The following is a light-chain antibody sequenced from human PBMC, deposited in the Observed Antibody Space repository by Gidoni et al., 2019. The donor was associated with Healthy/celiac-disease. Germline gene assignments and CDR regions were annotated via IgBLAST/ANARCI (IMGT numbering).Light chain of an antibody. CDR1: QSISSL. CDR2: KAS. Sequence: DIQMTQSPSTLSESVGDRVTITCRASQSISSLLAWYQQKPGKAPKLLIYKASSLARGVPSRFSGSGSGTEFTLTISSLPPDDFATYYCQPYTSYSTTFGPGAKVEIK. V-gene: IGKV1-5*03. CDR3: QPYTSYSTT. J-gene: IGKJ1*01.